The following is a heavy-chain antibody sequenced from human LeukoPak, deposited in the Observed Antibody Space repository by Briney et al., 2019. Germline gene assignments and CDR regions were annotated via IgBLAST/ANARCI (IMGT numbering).Heavy chain of an antibody. J-gene: IGHJ3*02. CDR2: INWNGGST. CDR3: AKFRVEWSSSWYGTGAFDI. V-gene: IGHV3-20*04. CDR1: GFTFDDYG. D-gene: IGHD6-13*01. Sequence: GGSLRLSCAASGFTFDDYGMSWVRQAPGKGLEWVSGINWNGGSTGYVDSVKGRFTISRDNAKNSLYLQMNSLRAEDTALYYCAKFRVEWSSSWYGTGAFDIWGQGTMVTVSS.